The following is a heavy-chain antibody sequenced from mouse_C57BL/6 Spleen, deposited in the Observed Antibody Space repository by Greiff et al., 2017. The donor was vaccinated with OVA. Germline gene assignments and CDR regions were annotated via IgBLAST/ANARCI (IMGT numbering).Heavy chain of an antibody. V-gene: IGHV2-2*01. CDR2: IWSGGST. Sequence: VKLVESGPGLVQPSQSLSITCTVSGFSLTSYGVHWVRQSPGKGLEWLGVIWSGGSTDYNAAFISRLSISKDNSKSQVFFKMNSLQADDTAIYDCARKRGYDYPWFAYWGQGTLVTVSA. D-gene: IGHD2-4*01. CDR1: GFSLTSYG. CDR3: ARKRGYDYPWFAY. J-gene: IGHJ3*01.